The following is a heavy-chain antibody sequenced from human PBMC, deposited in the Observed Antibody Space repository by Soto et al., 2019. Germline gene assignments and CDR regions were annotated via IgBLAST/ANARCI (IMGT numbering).Heavy chain of an antibody. CDR2: IYYSGST. J-gene: IGHJ4*02. V-gene: IGHV4-39*01. Sequence: QLQLQESGPGLVKPSETLSLTSTVSGGSISSSSDYWGWIRQPPGKGLERIGSIYYSGSTYYNPALKSRVTISVDTSKIDFSLKRLSVTAADTAVYYCARQSYSTLHLGYWGQGTLGTVSS. D-gene: IGHD4-4*01. CDR1: GGSISSSSDY. CDR3: ARQSYSTLHLGY.